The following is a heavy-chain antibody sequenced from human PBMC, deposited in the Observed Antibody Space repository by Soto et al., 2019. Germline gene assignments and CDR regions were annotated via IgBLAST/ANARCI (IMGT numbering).Heavy chain of an antibody. CDR2: ISYDGSNK. D-gene: IGHD3-9*01. CDR3: ANDQKVSRYFDWLEQVY. V-gene: IGHV3-30*18. Sequence: QVQLVESGGGVVQPGRSLRLSCAASGFTFSSYGMHWVRQAPGKGLEWVAVISYDGSNKYYADSVKGRFTISRDNSKNPLYLQMNSLRAEDTAVYYCANDQKVSRYFDWLEQVYWGKGTLVTVSA. CDR1: GFTFSSYG. J-gene: IGHJ4*02.